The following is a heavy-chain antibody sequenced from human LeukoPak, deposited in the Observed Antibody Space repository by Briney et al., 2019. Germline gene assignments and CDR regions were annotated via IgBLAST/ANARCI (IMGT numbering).Heavy chain of an antibody. V-gene: IGHV4-39*01. J-gene: IGHJ5*02. CDR1: GGSISSSSYC. CDR3: ARTENFIPEDCFDP. Sequence: SETLSLTCTVSGGSISSSSYCWGWIRQPPGKGLEWIGSICYSGSTFYNPSLKSRVILSVDTSKNQFSLKLSSVPAADTAVYYCARTENFIPEDCFDPWGQGTLVTVSS. D-gene: IGHD2-2*02. CDR2: ICYSGST.